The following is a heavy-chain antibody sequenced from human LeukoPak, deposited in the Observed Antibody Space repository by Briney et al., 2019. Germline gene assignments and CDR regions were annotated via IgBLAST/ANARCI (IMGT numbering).Heavy chain of an antibody. D-gene: IGHD5-18*01. CDR2: IKQDGSEE. CDR3: ATYRQIQVSFEF. CDR1: GFTFSSYW. J-gene: IGHJ4*02. Sequence: GGSLRLSCAASGFTFSSYWMSWVRQAPGKGLEWVANIKQDGSEEYYVDSVKGRFTISRDNAKNTLSLQMDSLRAEDTAIYYCATYRQIQVSFEFWGQGTLVTVSS. V-gene: IGHV3-7*03.